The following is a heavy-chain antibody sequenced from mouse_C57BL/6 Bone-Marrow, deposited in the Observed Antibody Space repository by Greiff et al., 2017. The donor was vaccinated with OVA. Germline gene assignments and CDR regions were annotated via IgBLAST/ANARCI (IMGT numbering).Heavy chain of an antibody. CDR1: GFTFSDYY. CDR2: INYDGSST. V-gene: IGHV5-16*01. Sequence: EVKLVESEGGLVQPGSSMKLSCTASGFTFSDYYMAWVRQVPETGLEWVANINYDGSSTYYLESLQSRFIISRDNAKNILYLQMVSRKSEDTATYYCARGGWDWYFDVWGTGTTVTVSS. J-gene: IGHJ1*03. D-gene: IGHD3-3*01. CDR3: ARGGWDWYFDV.